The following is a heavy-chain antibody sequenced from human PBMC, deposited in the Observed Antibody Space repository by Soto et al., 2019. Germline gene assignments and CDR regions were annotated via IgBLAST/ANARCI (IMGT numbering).Heavy chain of an antibody. D-gene: IGHD2-21*02. J-gene: IGHJ6*02. V-gene: IGHV1-58*01. CDR1: GFTFTSSA. CDR2: IVVGSGNT. Sequence: QMQLVQSGPEVKKPGTSVKVSCKASGFTFTSSAVQWVRQARGQRLEWIGWIVVGSGNTNYAQKFQERVTITRDMSTSTAYMELSSLRSEDTAVYYCAADRGHIVVLTAHYYYGMDVWGQGTTVTVSS. CDR3: AADRGHIVVLTAHYYYGMDV.